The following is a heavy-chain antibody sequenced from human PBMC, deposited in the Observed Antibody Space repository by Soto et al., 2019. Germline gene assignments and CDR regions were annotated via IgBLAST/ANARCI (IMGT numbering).Heavy chain of an antibody. Sequence: GESLKISCKGSGYDFATYWIGWVRQMPGKGLEWMGIIYPGDSDTKYSPSFQGQVTISVDKSISTAYLQWSSLKASDTAMYYCARHRYNSGPTDNDMDVWGQGTTVAVSS. CDR1: GYDFATYW. CDR3: ARHRYNSGPTDNDMDV. V-gene: IGHV5-51*01. J-gene: IGHJ6*02. CDR2: IYPGDSDT. D-gene: IGHD6-19*01.